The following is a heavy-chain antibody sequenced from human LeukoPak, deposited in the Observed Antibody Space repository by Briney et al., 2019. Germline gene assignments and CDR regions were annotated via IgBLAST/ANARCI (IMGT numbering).Heavy chain of an antibody. CDR3: TRDKYSSSWLYNWVDP. V-gene: IGHV1-18*03. J-gene: IGHJ5*02. Sequence: ASVTLSCKASGYTFTSYGISWVRQAPGQGLEWMGWISPYNGNTYYAQKLQGRVTMITDTSTSTAYMQLSILTSDQMAVYYCTRDKYSSSWLYNWVDPWGKGTLVSVST. CDR1: GYTFTSYG. D-gene: IGHD6-13*01. CDR2: ISPYNGNT.